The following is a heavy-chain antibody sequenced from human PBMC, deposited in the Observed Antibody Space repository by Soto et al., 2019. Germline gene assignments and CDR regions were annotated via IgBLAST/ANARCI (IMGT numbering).Heavy chain of an antibody. V-gene: IGHV1-69*02. CDR1: GGTFSSYT. Sequence: QVQLVQSGAEVKKPGSSVKVSCKASGGTFSSYTISWVRQAPGQGLEWMGRIIPVLGLPNYAQKFQGRVTITAEKSTSTAYMELSSLISEDTAVYYCARYRCRSTTCARGYWYFDLWGRGTLVTVTS. CDR3: ARYRCRSTTCARGYWYFDL. CDR2: IIPVLGLP. D-gene: IGHD2-2*01. J-gene: IGHJ2*01.